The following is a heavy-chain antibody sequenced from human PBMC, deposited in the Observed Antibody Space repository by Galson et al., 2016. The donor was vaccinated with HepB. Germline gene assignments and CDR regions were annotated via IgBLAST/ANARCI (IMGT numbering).Heavy chain of an antibody. Sequence: QSGAEVKKPGESLKISCKGSGYSFSNYWIVWVRQMPGKGLEWMGIIFPDDSDSKYSPSFEGHVTISADKSTNTVYLQWTSLRASDTAMYYCARLGFDLSTGSPPGWFDPGGQGTLVTVSS. CDR3: ARLGFDLSTGSPPGWFDP. V-gene: IGHV5-51*01. CDR1: GYSFSNYW. CDR2: IFPDDSDS. D-gene: IGHD3-9*01. J-gene: IGHJ5*02.